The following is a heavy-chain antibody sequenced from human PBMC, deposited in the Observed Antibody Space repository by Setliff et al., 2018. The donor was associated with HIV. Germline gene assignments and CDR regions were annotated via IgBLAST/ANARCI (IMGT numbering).Heavy chain of an antibody. CDR3: ARSGGDCSGISCYSLWFDP. D-gene: IGHD2-15*01. CDR1: GGSISSYY. Sequence: SETLSLTCTVSGGSISSYYWSWIRQPAGKGLEWIGRIYPSGSTSYNPSLKSRVTMSVDTSKNQFSLKLSSVTAADTAVYYCARSGGDCSGISCYSLWFDPWGHGTLVTVSS. CDR2: IYPSGST. J-gene: IGHJ5*02. V-gene: IGHV4-4*07.